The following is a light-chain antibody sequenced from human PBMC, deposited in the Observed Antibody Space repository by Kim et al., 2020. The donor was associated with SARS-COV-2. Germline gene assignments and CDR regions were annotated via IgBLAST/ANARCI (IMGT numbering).Light chain of an antibody. CDR3: CSYAGSPYV. J-gene: IGLJ1*01. Sequence: QSALTQPASVSGSPGQSITISCTGSSIGGYNRVSWYQQHPGKVPKLIIYEGNKGPSGVSNRFSSSNSGNTASLTISGLQAEDEADYYCCSYAGSPYVFGTGTKVTVL. V-gene: IGLV2-23*01. CDR2: EGN. CDR1: SIGGYNR.